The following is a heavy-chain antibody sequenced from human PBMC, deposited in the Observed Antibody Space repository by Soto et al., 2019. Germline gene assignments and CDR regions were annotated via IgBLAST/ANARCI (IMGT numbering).Heavy chain of an antibody. CDR2: IIPIFGTA. Sequence: SVKVSCKASGGTFSSYAISWVRQAPGQGLEWMGGIIPIFGTANYAQKFLGRVTITADESTSTAYMELSSLRSEDTAVYYCARDRCSGGSCYYGMDVWGQGTTVTVSS. D-gene: IGHD2-15*01. CDR1: GGTFSSYA. V-gene: IGHV1-69*13. J-gene: IGHJ6*02. CDR3: ARDRCSGGSCYYGMDV.